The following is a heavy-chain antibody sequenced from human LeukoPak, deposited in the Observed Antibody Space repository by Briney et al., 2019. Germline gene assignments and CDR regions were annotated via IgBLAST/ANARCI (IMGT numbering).Heavy chain of an antibody. J-gene: IGHJ4*02. CDR1: GFTFSSSE. Sequence: NAGGSLRLSCVSSGFTFSSSEMNWVRQAPGKGLEWVGRIKTKTEGATADYAAPVNGRFTISRDDSKNTLYLQMNSLKTEDTAVYYCTSTLGYWGQGTLVTVSS. CDR3: TSTLGY. CDR2: IKTKTEGATA. V-gene: IGHV3-15*01.